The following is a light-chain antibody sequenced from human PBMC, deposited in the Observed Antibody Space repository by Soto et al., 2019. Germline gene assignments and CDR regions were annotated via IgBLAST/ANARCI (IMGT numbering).Light chain of an antibody. CDR2: GAA. CDR3: QQYNSWPA. CDR1: QSVFSS. V-gene: IGKV3-15*01. J-gene: IGKJ1*01. Sequence: EXVMTQSPATLSVSPGDIATLSFRASQSVFSSLAWFQKKPGQATRLLIYGAATRATGIPARFNGSGSGTELTLTISSLQSEDFAVYYCQQYNSWPAFGQGTKV.